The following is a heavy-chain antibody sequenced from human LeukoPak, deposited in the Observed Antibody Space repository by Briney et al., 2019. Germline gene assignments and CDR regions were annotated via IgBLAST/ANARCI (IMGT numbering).Heavy chain of an antibody. CDR1: GFTFSSYG. CDR3: AKDSGYSSGGLDFLGLDAFDI. Sequence: GGSLRLSCAASGFTFSSYGMPWVRQAPGKGLEWVAVISYDGSNKYYADSVKGRFTISRDNSKNTLYLQMNSLRAEDTAVYYCAKDSGYSSGGLDFLGLDAFDIWGQGTMVTVSS. V-gene: IGHV3-30*18. CDR2: ISYDGSNK. D-gene: IGHD6-19*01. J-gene: IGHJ3*02.